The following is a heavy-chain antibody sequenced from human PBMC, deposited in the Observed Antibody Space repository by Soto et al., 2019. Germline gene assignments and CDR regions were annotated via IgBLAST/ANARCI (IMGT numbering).Heavy chain of an antibody. Sequence: EVQLVESGGGLVQPGGSLRLSCAASGFTFSNYWMHWVRQAPGKGLVWVSRIKSDGSSISYADSVKGRFTISRDNARNRLSLQMNSLRAEDTAVYYCAIGGFSGSGSYIQGDYWGQGTLVTVSS. CDR3: AIGGFSGSGSYIQGDY. CDR2: IKSDGSSI. CDR1: GFTFSNYW. V-gene: IGHV3-74*01. D-gene: IGHD3-10*01. J-gene: IGHJ4*02.